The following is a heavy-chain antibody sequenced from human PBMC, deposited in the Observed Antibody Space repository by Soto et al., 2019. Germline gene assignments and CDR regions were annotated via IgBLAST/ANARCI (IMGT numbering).Heavy chain of an antibody. V-gene: IGHV4-30-4*01. CDR1: GGSISSGDYY. D-gene: IGHD6-6*01. CDR2: IYYSGST. J-gene: IGHJ4*02. CDR3: VFYSSSSGFDY. Sequence: SETLSLTCTVSGGSISSGDYYWSWIRQPPGKGLEWIGYIYYSGSTYYNPSLKSRVTISVDTSKNQFSLKLSSVTAADTAVYYCVFYSSSSGFDYWGQGTLVTISS.